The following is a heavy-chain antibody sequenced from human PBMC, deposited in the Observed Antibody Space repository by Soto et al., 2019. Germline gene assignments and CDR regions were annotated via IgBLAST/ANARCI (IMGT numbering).Heavy chain of an antibody. D-gene: IGHD5-18*01. CDR1: GFSLNASGMC. CDR3: ARMRGSYISPLDS. V-gene: IGHV2-70*13. Sequence: SGPTLVNPTQTLTLTCTFSGFSLNASGMCLTWIRQPPARALEWLATIDWDGDKYYTSSLRTRLTISKDTSKNQVALTMTNMQLMDTGTYFCARMRGSYISPLDSWGQGALVTVSS. CDR2: IDWDGDK. J-gene: IGHJ4*02.